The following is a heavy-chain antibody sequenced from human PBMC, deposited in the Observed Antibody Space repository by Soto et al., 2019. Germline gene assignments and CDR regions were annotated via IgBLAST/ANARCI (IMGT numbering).Heavy chain of an antibody. CDR3: VRDRVAARPGDAFDI. Sequence: GGSLRLSCAASGFTFSSYWMSWVRQAPGKGLEWVANIKQDGSEKYYVDSVKGRFTISRDNAKNSLYLQMNSLRAEDTAVYYCVRDRVAARPGDAFDIWGQGTMVTVSS. V-gene: IGHV3-7*01. J-gene: IGHJ3*02. CDR2: IKQDGSEK. D-gene: IGHD6-6*01. CDR1: GFTFSSYW.